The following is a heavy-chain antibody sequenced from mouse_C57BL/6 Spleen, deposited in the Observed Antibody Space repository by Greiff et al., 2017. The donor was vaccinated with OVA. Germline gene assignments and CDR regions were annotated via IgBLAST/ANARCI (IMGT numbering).Heavy chain of an antibody. V-gene: IGHV1-81*01. CDR3: ARVSYDGYYDYAMDY. J-gene: IGHJ4*01. CDR2: IYPRSGNT. CDR1: GYTFTSYG. D-gene: IGHD2-3*01. Sequence: VKLVESGAELARPGASVKLSCKASGYTFTSYGISWVKQRTGQGLEWIGEIYPRSGNTYYNEKFKGKATLTADKSSSTAYMELRSLTSEDSAVYFCARVSYDGYYDYAMDYWGQGTSVTVSS.